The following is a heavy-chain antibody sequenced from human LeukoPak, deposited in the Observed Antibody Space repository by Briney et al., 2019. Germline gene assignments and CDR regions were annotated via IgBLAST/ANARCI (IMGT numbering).Heavy chain of an antibody. CDR3: AREYYYEELDY. CDR2: ISSNGDNT. Sequence: GGSLRLSCAASGFTFSSYPMHWVRQAPGKGLEYVSGISSNGDNTYYANSVKGRFTISRDNSKNTLYLQMGSLRAEDMAVYYCAREYYYEELDYWGQGTLVTVSS. J-gene: IGHJ4*02. CDR1: GFTFSSYP. D-gene: IGHD3-22*01. V-gene: IGHV3-64*01.